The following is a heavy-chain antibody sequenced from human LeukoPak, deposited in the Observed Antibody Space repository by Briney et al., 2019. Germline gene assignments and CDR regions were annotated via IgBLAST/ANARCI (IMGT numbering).Heavy chain of an antibody. Sequence: GGSLRLSCRVSGFTFNKYWMHWVRQAPGKGLVWFSRIDTDGSATNYADFVKGRITISRDNARNTLYLQMNGLRVEVTARYYCARESAIVRVPFDNWGQGTLVTVSS. D-gene: IGHD2/OR15-2a*01. V-gene: IGHV3-74*01. CDR3: ARESAIVRVPFDN. CDR1: GFTFNKYW. CDR2: IDTDGSAT. J-gene: IGHJ4*02.